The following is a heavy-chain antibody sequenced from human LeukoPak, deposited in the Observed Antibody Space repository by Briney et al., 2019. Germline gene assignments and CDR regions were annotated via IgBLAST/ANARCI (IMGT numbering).Heavy chain of an antibody. V-gene: IGHV4-39*01. D-gene: IGHD6-13*01. J-gene: IGHJ4*02. CDR3: ARLHSSREYYSDY. CDR1: GGSIRSSSYS. CDR2: IYYSGTT. Sequence: SGTLSLTCIVSGGSIRSSSYSWGWIRQPPGKGLEWLGSIYYSGTTYYNPSLRSRVTISVDTSKNQFSLKVSSVTAADTAVYYCARLHSSREYYSDYWGQGTLVTVSS.